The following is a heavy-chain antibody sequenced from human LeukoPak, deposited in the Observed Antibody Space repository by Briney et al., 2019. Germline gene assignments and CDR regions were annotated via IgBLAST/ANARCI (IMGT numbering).Heavy chain of an antibody. V-gene: IGHV3-7*01. J-gene: IGHJ4*02. D-gene: IGHD2-2*01. CDR1: GFTYRCYC. CDR2: IIQDGSEK. CDR3: ARDSPLVVVPAAEYYFDY. Sequence: GGSLPQSCPGTGFTYRCYCFHRLRQAPSRGLDRPDNIIQDGSEKYYVDSVKGRFTISRDNAKNLLYLQMNSLRAEDTAVYYCARDSPLVVVPAAEYYFDYWGQGTLVTVSS.